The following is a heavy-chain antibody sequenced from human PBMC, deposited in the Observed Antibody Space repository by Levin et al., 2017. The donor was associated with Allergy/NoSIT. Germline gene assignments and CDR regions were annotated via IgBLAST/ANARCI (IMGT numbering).Heavy chain of an antibody. Sequence: GGSLRLSCAASGFTFSSYAMHWVRQAPGKGLEWVAVISYDGSNKYYADSVKGRFTISRDNSKNTLYLQMNSLRAEDTAVYYCARVKDIVVVPAGSLDYWGQGTLVTVSS. CDR2: ISYDGSNK. CDR3: ARVKDIVVVPAGSLDY. V-gene: IGHV3-30-3*01. CDR1: GFTFSSYA. D-gene: IGHD2-2*01. J-gene: IGHJ4*02.